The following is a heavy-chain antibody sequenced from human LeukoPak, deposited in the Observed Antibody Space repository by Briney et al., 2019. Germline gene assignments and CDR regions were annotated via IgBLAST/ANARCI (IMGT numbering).Heavy chain of an antibody. CDR1: GFTFDDYA. CDR2: ISWNSGSI. D-gene: IGHD6-19*01. Sequence: GGSLRLSCAASGFTFDDYAMHWVRQAPGKGLEWVSGISWNSGSIGYADSVKGRFTISRDNAKNSLYLQTNSLRAEDTALYYCAKGMGPFIAVAGTQTDYWGQGTLVTVSS. CDR3: AKGMGPFIAVAGTQTDY. V-gene: IGHV3-9*01. J-gene: IGHJ4*02.